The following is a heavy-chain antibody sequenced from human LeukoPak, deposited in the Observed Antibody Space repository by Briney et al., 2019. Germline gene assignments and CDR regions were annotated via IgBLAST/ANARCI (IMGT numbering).Heavy chain of an antibody. Sequence: SETLSLTCTVFGYSISSGYYWGWIRQPPGKGLEWIGSFYPSGTTYYNPSLKSRVTISVDTSKNQFSLKLSSVTAADTAVYYCARGSSWYGPDYWGQGTLVTVSS. CDR2: FYPSGTT. CDR1: GYSISSGYY. D-gene: IGHD6-13*01. J-gene: IGHJ4*02. V-gene: IGHV4-38-2*02. CDR3: ARGSSWYGPDY.